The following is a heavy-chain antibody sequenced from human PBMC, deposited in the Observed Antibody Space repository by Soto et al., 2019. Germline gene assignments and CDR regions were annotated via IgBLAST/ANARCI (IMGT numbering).Heavy chain of an antibody. J-gene: IGHJ5*02. CDR2: IGTQHDA. CDR1: GFTFSAYD. Sequence: EVQLVESGGGLVQPGGSLRLSCAASGFTFSAYDMHWVRQTTGKGLEWVAAIGTQHDAYYPDSVKGRFTISRENAKNSFYLQMKSLRAGDTAVYFCARQASYWHGGGGWFDPWGQGTLVTVSS. D-gene: IGHD2-8*02. V-gene: IGHV3-13*01. CDR3: ARQASYWHGGGGWFDP.